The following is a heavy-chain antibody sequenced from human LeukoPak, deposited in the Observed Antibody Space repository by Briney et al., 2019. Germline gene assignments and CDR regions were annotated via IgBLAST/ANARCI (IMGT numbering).Heavy chain of an antibody. V-gene: IGHV1-46*01. CDR2: INPTGGDT. D-gene: IGHD1-26*01. CDR3: LRDLLAGYDY. J-gene: IGHJ4*02. CDR1: GYIFITYY. Sequence: ASVKVSCKASGYIFITYYIHWVRQAPGQGLEWMGVINPTGGDTSYAQQFQGRVTMTRDTSTSTVYMELSSLRFEDTAVYYCLRDLLAGYDYWGQGTLVTVSS.